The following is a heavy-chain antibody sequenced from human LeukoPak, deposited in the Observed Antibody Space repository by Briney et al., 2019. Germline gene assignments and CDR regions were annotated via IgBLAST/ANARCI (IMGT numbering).Heavy chain of an antibody. CDR2: ISGSSGGT. Sequence: PGGSLRLSCAASGFTFSNYAMGWVRQAPGQGLEWVSSISGSSGGTHYADSVKGRFTISRDNSKSTLYLQMNSLRAEDTAVYYCAKKLSGSFLSDFDYWGQGTLVTVSS. D-gene: IGHD1-26*01. J-gene: IGHJ4*02. CDR3: AKKLSGSFLSDFDY. V-gene: IGHV3-23*01. CDR1: GFTFSNYA.